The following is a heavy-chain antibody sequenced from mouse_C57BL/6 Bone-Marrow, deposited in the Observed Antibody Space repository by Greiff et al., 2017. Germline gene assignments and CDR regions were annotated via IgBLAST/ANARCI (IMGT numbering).Heavy chain of an antibody. Sequence: EVMLVESGGDLVKPGGSLKLSCAASGFTFSSYGMSWVRQTPDKRLEWVATISSGGSYTYYPDSVKGRFTISRDNAKNTLYLQMSSLKSEDTAMYYCARHYDYCAMDYWGQGTSVTVSS. V-gene: IGHV5-6*01. CDR1: GFTFSSYG. J-gene: IGHJ4*01. CDR2: ISSGGSYT. CDR3: ARHYDYCAMDY.